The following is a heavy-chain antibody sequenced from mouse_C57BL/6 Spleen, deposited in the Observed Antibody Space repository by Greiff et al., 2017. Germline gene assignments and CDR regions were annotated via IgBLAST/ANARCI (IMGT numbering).Heavy chain of an antibody. CDR1: GYAFTNYL. CDR3: ARSYGNYAYAMDY. Sequence: VQLQQSGAELVRPGTSVKVSCKASGYAFTNYLIEWVKQRPGQGLEWIGVINPGSGGTNYNEKFKGKATLTADKSSSTAYMQLSSLTSEDSAVYFCARSYGNYAYAMDYWGQGTSVTVSS. CDR2: INPGSGGT. D-gene: IGHD2-1*01. V-gene: IGHV1-54*01. J-gene: IGHJ4*01.